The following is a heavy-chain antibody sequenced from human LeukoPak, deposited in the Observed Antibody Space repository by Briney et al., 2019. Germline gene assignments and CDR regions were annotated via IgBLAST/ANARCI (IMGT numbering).Heavy chain of an antibody. J-gene: IGHJ4*02. V-gene: IGHV3-21*01. D-gene: IGHD5-18*01. Sequence: KPGGSLRLSCAASGFTFSTYAMSWVRQAPGKGLEWVSSISSSSSYIYYADSVKGRFTISRDNAKNSLFLQMNSLRAEDTAVYYCARVKDTAMGEIDYWGQGTLVTVSS. CDR1: GFTFSTYA. CDR3: ARVKDTAMGEIDY. CDR2: ISSSSSYI.